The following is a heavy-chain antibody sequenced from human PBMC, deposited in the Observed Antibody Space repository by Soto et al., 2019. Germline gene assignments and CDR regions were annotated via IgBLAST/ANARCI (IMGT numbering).Heavy chain of an antibody. CDR2: ISSSSSYT. D-gene: IGHD6-13*01. CDR1: GFTFSDYY. J-gene: IGHJ4*02. Sequence: GGSLRLSCAASGFTFSDYYMSWIRQAPGKGLEWVSYISSSSSYTNYADSVKGRFTISRDNAKNSLYLQMNSLRAEDTAVYYCARAAAGTPPYFDYWGQGTLVTVSS. CDR3: ARAAAGTPPYFDY. V-gene: IGHV3-11*06.